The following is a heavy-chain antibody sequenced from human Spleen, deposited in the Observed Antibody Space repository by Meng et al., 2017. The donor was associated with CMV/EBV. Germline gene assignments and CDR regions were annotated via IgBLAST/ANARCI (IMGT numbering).Heavy chain of an antibody. V-gene: IGHV3-30-3*01. CDR2: ISPDGSNK. CDR1: EFTFSNCY. D-gene: IGHD6-6*01. CDR3: ARDVGGQLVMRHYFDH. J-gene: IGHJ4*02. Sequence: GESLKISCAASEFTFSNCYMHWVRQAPGKGLEWVAVISPDGSNKYYADSVKGRFTISRDTSTGTLYLHMDSLRADDTAVYYCARDVGGQLVMRHYFDHWGQGTLVTVSS.